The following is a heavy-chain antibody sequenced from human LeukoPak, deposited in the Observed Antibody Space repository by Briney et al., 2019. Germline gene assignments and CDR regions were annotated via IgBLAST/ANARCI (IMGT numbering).Heavy chain of an antibody. D-gene: IGHD3-10*01. CDR2: IYYTGST. J-gene: IGHJ3*02. Sequence: PSETLSLTCIVPGGSISPYYWSWIRQPPGKGLEWIGYIYYTGSTYYNPSLKSRVTISVDTSENQFSLKLTSVTAADTAVYYCARAYYYGSGTFDIWGQGTLVTVSS. V-gene: IGHV4-59*01. CDR3: ARAYYYGSGTFDI. CDR1: GGSISPYY.